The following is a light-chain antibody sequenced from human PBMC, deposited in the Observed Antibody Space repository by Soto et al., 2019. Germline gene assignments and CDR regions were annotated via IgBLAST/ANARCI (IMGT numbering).Light chain of an antibody. CDR3: QQHNDYTAVT. Sequence: DIQMTQSPSTLPASVGDRVTISCRASQTVERWLAWYQQKPGKAPKLLISDVSSLERGVPSRFSGSGSATEFTLTISGLQSDDFATYYCQQHNDYTAVTFGQGTKLEIK. CDR2: DVS. J-gene: IGKJ2*01. V-gene: IGKV1-5*01. CDR1: QTVERW.